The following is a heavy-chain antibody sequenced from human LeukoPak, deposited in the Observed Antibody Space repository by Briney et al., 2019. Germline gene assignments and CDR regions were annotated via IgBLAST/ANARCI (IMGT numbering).Heavy chain of an antibody. V-gene: IGHV3-21*01. J-gene: IGHJ4*02. D-gene: IGHD2-15*01. CDR3: ARILNYNYCSGGSCYSGPFDY. CDR1: GFTFSSYS. CDR2: ISSSSIYI. Sequence: GGSLRLSCAASGFTFSSYSMNWVRQAPGKGLEWVSYISSSSIYIYYADSVKGRFTVSRDNAKNALFLHMNSMRAEDTAVYYCARILNYNYCSGGSCYSGPFDYWGQGTLVTVSS.